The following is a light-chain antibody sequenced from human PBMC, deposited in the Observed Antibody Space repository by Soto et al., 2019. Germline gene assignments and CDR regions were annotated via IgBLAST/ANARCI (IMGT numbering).Light chain of an antibody. J-gene: IGLJ2*01. CDR2: GNN. CDR1: SSNIGAGYD. V-gene: IGLV1-40*01. Sequence: QSALTQPPSVSGAPGQRVTVSCTGSSSNIGAGYDVHWYQQLPGTAPKLLIYGNNNRPSGVPDRFSGSKSGTSASLAITGLQAEDEADYYCLSYDGSLSAKVFGGGTKL. CDR3: LSYDGSLSAKV.